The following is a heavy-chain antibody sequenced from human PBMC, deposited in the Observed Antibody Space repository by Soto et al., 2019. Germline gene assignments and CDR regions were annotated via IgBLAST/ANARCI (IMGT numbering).Heavy chain of an antibody. CDR2: IIPIFGTA. CDR1: GGTFSSYA. CDR3: ARGGVTIAVSSSSCLDY. Sequence: QVQLVQSGAEVKKPGSSVKVSCKASGGTFSSYAISWVRQAPGQGLEWMRGIIPIFGTANYAQKFQGRVTITADESTSTVYMERSSLRSEDTAVYYCARGGVTIAVSSSSCLDYWGQGTLVTVSS. J-gene: IGHJ4*02. V-gene: IGHV1-69*12. D-gene: IGHD6-13*01.